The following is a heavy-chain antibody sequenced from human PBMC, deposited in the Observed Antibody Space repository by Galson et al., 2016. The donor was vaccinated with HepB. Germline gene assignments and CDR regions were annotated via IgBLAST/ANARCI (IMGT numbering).Heavy chain of an antibody. D-gene: IGHD6-19*01. J-gene: IGHJ4*02. CDR1: GFTVSYNY. V-gene: IGHV3-66*01. Sequence: SLRLSCAASGFTVSYNYMSWVRQAPGKGLECVSVIYAGGNTYYADSVKGRFTISRDNAKNSMSLQMNSLSAEDTAVYYCVRDGSGGWHFDNWGQGTLITVSS. CDR3: VRDGSGGWHFDN. CDR2: IYAGGNT.